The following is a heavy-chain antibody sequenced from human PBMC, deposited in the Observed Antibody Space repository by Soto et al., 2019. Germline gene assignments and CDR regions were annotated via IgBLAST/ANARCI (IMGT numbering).Heavy chain of an antibody. J-gene: IGHJ3*02. D-gene: IGHD3-3*01. CDR1: GGSFSGYY. V-gene: IGHV4-34*01. Sequence: SETLSLTCAVYGGSFSGYYWSWIRQPPGKGLEWIGEINHSGSTNYNPSLKSRVTISVDTSKNQFSLKLSSVTAADTAVYYCARGIMRLNFWSGYTPASDAFDIWGQGKMVTVSS. CDR2: INHSGST. CDR3: ARGIMRLNFWSGYTPASDAFDI.